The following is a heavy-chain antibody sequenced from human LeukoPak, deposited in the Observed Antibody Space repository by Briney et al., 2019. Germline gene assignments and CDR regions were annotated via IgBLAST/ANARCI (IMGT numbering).Heavy chain of an antibody. D-gene: IGHD6-13*01. CDR3: AKDRAQQLVLDF. J-gene: IGHJ4*02. CDR2: IIGSGSST. V-gene: IGHV3-23*01. Sequence: GGSLRLSCAGSGFSFSDHYMDWVRQAPGKGLEWVSAIIGSGSSTYYADSVKGRFTISRDNSKNTLFLQMNSLRAEDTAVYYCAKDRAQQLVLDFWGQGTLVTVSS. CDR1: GFSFSDHY.